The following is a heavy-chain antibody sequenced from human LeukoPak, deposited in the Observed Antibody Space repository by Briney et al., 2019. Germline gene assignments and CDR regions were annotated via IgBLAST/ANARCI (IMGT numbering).Heavy chain of an antibody. CDR3: ARGQLGYCSSTSCYKFDY. CDR2: INPNSGGT. CDR1: GYTFTGYY. Sequence: ASVKISCKASGYTFTGYYMHWVRQAPGQGLEWMGWINPNSGGTNYAQKFQGRVTMTRDTSISTAYMELSRLRSDDTAVYYCARGQLGYCSSTSCYKFDYWGQGTLVTVSS. J-gene: IGHJ4*02. D-gene: IGHD2-2*01. V-gene: IGHV1-2*02.